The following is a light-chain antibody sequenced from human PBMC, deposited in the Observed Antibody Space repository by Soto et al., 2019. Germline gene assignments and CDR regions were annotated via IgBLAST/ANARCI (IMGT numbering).Light chain of an antibody. CDR3: LISYRNIVV. CDR1: TGTVTSGHF. CDR2: DTN. Sequence: QAVVTQEPSLTVSPGGTVTVTCGSSTGTVTSGHFPYWFQQKPGQAPRTLIYDTNNKYSWTPARFSVSLHGGKAALTLSGARPEDEADYYCLISYRNIVVFGVGTKVTVL. J-gene: IGLJ2*01. V-gene: IGLV7-46*01.